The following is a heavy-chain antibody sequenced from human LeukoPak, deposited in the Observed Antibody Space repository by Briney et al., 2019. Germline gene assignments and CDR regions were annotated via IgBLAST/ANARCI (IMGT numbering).Heavy chain of an antibody. CDR2: VDPEDGET. J-gene: IGHJ3*02. D-gene: IGHD6-19*01. Sequence: ASVKVSCKVSGYTFTDYYMHSVQQAPGKGLEGMGLVDPEDGETIYAEKFQGRVTITADTSTDTAYMELSSLRSEDTAVYYCATPLGKGWADDAFDIWGQGTMVTVSS. CDR1: GYTFTDYY. V-gene: IGHV1-69-2*01. CDR3: ATPLGKGWADDAFDI.